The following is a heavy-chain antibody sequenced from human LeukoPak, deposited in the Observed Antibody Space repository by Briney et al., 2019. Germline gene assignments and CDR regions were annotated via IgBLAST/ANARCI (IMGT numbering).Heavy chain of an antibody. Sequence: GGSLRLSCAASGFTFSSYGMHWVRQAPGKGLEWVAFIRYDGSNKYYADSVKGRFTISRDNAKNSLYLQMNSLRAEDAAVYYCAKDLPGQWPTVFDYWGQGTLVTVSS. CDR1: GFTFSSYG. D-gene: IGHD6-19*01. V-gene: IGHV3-30*02. CDR3: AKDLPGQWPTVFDY. CDR2: IRYDGSNK. J-gene: IGHJ4*02.